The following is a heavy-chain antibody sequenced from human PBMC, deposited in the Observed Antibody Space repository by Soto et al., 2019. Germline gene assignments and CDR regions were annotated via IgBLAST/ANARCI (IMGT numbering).Heavy chain of an antibody. CDR2: ISSSSSTI. Sequence: PGGSLRLSCAASGFTFSSYSMNWVRQAPGKGLEWVSYISSSSSTIYYADSVKGRFTISRDNAKNSLYLQMNSLRDEDTAVYYCARAFFYQGSDSRGYSFDAFDFWGPGTLVTVSS. V-gene: IGHV3-48*02. J-gene: IGHJ3*01. D-gene: IGHD3-22*01. CDR3: ARAFFYQGSDSRGYSFDAFDF. CDR1: GFTFSSYS.